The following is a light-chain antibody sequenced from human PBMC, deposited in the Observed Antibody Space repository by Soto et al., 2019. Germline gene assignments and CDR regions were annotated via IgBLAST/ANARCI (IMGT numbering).Light chain of an antibody. Sequence: EIVLTQSPGTLSLSPGERATLSCRASQSVSSSYLAWYQQKPGQAPRLLIYAASIRAAGIPARFSASESGTDFTLTISDVQPEDFALYYCHQRQSWPRTFGQGTKVDIK. J-gene: IGKJ1*01. CDR2: AAS. CDR3: HQRQSWPRT. CDR1: QSVSSSY. V-gene: IGKV3D-20*02.